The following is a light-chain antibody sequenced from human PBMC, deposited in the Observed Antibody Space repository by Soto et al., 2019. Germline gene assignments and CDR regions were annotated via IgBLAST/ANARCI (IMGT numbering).Light chain of an antibody. CDR3: SSYAGSDTYV. Sequence: QSALTQPPSASGSPGQSVTFSCTGTSSDVGGYNSVSWYQQHPGKAPKLMIYEVTKRPSGVPDRFSGSKSGNTASLTVSGLQGEDEADYYCSSYAGSDTYVFGTGTKLTVL. V-gene: IGLV2-8*01. J-gene: IGLJ1*01. CDR2: EVT. CDR1: SSDVGGYNS.